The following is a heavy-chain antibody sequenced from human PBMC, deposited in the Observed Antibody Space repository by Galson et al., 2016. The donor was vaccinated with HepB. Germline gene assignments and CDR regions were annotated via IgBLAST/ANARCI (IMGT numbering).Heavy chain of an antibody. J-gene: IGHJ5*02. V-gene: IGHV4-31*02. CDR2: IYNSGRA. CDR3: ARDIRRGGTSRHSCFDP. Sequence: YYWSWIRQHPGKGLEWIGYIYNSGRAYYNPSLKRRVTISVDTSKNQFSLKLNSVTAADTAVYYCARDIRRGGTSRHSCFDPWGQGTLVTVSS. D-gene: IGHD1-26*01. CDR1: YY.